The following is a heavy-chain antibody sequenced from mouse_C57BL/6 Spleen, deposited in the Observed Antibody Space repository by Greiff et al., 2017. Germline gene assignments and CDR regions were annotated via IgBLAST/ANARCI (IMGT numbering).Heavy chain of an antibody. CDR1: GYSITSGYD. Sequence: EVMLVESGPGMVKPSQSLSLTCTVTGYSITSGYDWHWIRHFPGNKLEWMGYISYSGSTNYNPSLKSRISITHDTSKNHFFLKLNSVTTEDTATYYCARGYYGSGYFDVWGTGTTVTVSS. CDR2: ISYSGST. CDR3: ARGYYGSGYFDV. J-gene: IGHJ1*03. V-gene: IGHV3-1*01. D-gene: IGHD1-1*01.